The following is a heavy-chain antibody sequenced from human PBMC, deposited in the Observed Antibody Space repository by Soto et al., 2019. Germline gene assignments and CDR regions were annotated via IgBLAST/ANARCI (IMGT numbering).Heavy chain of an antibody. V-gene: IGHV1-69*13. CDR1: GGTFSSYA. CDR3: ASVLRYFDWLNRFXY. CDR2: IIPIFGTA. D-gene: IGHD3-9*01. J-gene: IGHJ4*02. Sequence: GASVKVSCKASGGTFSSYAISWVRQAPGQGLEWMGGIIPIFGTANYAQKFQGRVTITADESTSTAYMELSSLRSEDTAVYYCASVLRYFDWLNRFXYWGQGTLVTVSS.